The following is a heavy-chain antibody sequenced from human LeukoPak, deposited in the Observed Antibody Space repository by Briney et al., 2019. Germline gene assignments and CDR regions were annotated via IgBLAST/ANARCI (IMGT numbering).Heavy chain of an antibody. D-gene: IGHD2-15*01. Sequence: ASVKVSCKASGYTFTGYDMHWVRQAPGQGLEWMGWINPNSGSTNYAQKFQGGVTMTRDTSISTAYMEVSRLRADDTAVYYGVREATCSGGSCSSAEYSYNWFDPWGQGTLVTVSS. CDR1: GYTFTGYD. J-gene: IGHJ5*02. CDR2: INPNSGST. V-gene: IGHV1-2*02. CDR3: VREATCSGGSCSSAEYSYNWFDP.